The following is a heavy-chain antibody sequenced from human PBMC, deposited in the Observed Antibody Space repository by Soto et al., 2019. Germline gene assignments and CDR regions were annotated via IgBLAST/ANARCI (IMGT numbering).Heavy chain of an antibody. CDR1: GSTFSSDW. CDR2: INFDGSDT. J-gene: IGHJ6*02. Sequence: GGSLRLSCAASGSTFSSDWMHWVRQAPGKGLVWVSRINFDGSDTSYAASVKGRFTITRDNAKNTLYLQMNSLRAEDTAVYYCARERGKWELLYYYYYGMDVWGQGTTVTVSS. CDR3: ARERGKWELLYYYYYGMDV. V-gene: IGHV3-74*01. D-gene: IGHD1-26*01.